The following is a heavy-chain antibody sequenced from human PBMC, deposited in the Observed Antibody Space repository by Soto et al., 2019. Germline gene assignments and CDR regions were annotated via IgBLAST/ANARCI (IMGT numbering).Heavy chain of an antibody. Sequence: PGGSLRLSCEASGFDFSRYAMSWVRQAPGKGLEWVSGISGIDASTYYADSVKGRFTISRDNSKNTLYLQMNSLRAEDTAVYYCAKEGSSSPRFDYWGQGTLVTVSS. D-gene: IGHD6-6*01. V-gene: IGHV3-23*01. J-gene: IGHJ4*02. CDR1: GFDFSRYA. CDR2: ISGIDAST. CDR3: AKEGSSSPRFDY.